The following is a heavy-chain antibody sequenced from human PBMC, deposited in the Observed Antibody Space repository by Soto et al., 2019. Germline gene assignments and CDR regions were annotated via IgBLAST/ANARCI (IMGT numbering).Heavy chain of an antibody. D-gene: IGHD2-15*01. Sequence: SETLSLTCAVYGGSFSGYYWSWIRQPPGKGLEWIGEINRSGSTNYNPSLKSRVTISVDTSKNQFSLKLSSVTAADTAVYYCARATSVVVVAATQYYYGMDVWGQGTTVTVSS. J-gene: IGHJ6*02. CDR3: ARATSVVVVAATQYYYGMDV. CDR2: INRSGST. CDR1: GGSFSGYY. V-gene: IGHV4-34*01.